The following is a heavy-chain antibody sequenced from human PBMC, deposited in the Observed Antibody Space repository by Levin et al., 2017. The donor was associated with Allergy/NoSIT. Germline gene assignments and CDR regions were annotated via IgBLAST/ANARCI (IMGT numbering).Heavy chain of an antibody. CDR3: ARGAELPSPGDY. V-gene: IGHV3-7*04. Sequence: GGSLRLSCAASGFTFNSHWMHWVRQAPGKGLEWVAGICQDGSVTHYVDSVKGRFTSSRDNAKQSLFLQMSSLRVANTAVYYCARGAELPSPGDYWGQGTLVAVSS. J-gene: IGHJ4*02. CDR2: ICQDGSVT. D-gene: IGHD4-23*01. CDR1: GFTFNSHW.